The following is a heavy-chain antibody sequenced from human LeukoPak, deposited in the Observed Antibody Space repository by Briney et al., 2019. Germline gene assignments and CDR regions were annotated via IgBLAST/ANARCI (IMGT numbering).Heavy chain of an antibody. CDR1: GFTFSSYS. CDR3: GRWRGHRSEFDC. Sequence: GGSLRLSCAASGFTFSSYSMSWVRQAPGKGLEWVATTHHDGGEQRYADFVKGRFTITRDNTKNSVYLQMNSLRVEDTAVYYCGRWRGHRSEFDCWGQGTLVTVSS. CDR2: THHDGGEQ. V-gene: IGHV3-7*01. D-gene: IGHD3-3*01. J-gene: IGHJ4*02.